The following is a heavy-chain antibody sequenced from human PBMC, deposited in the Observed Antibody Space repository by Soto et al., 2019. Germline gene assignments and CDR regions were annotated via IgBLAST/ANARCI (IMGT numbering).Heavy chain of an antibody. V-gene: IGHV1-69*04. Sequence: ASVKVSCKASGGTFSSYTISWVRQAPGQGLEWMGRIIPILGIANYAQKFQGRVTITADKSTSTAYMELSSLRSEDTAVYYCARDRVNCSSTSCPLDAWGKGTTVTVSS. CDR1: GGTFSSYT. J-gene: IGHJ6*04. D-gene: IGHD2-2*01. CDR3: ARDRVNCSSTSCPLDA. CDR2: IIPILGIA.